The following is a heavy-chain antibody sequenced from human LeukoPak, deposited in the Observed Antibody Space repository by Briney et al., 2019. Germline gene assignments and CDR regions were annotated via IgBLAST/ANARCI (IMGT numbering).Heavy chain of an antibody. J-gene: IGHJ4*02. CDR2: INHSGST. CDR3: ARGRAFDY. Sequence: SETLSLTCAVYGGSFSGYYWSWIRRPPGKGLEWIGEINHSGSTNYNPSLKSRVTISVDTSKNQFSLKLSSVTAADTAVYYCARGRAFDYWGQGTLVTVSS. CDR1: GGSFSGYY. V-gene: IGHV4-34*01.